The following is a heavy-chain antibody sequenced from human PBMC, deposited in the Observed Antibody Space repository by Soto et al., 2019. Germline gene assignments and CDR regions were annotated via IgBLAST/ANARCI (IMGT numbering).Heavy chain of an antibody. J-gene: IGHJ4*01. Sequence: VESLRLSHGASGFTLKNHAMSWVRQAPGKGLEWVSVISGSDGSTYYADSVRGRFSISRDSSKNTLYLQMSSLRAEDTAVYYCASPTRPTVTDLIFDFWGPGTLVTVS. D-gene: IGHD4-17*01. CDR2: ISGSDGST. CDR3: ASPTRPTVTDLIFDF. CDR1: GFTLKNHA. V-gene: IGHV3-23*01.